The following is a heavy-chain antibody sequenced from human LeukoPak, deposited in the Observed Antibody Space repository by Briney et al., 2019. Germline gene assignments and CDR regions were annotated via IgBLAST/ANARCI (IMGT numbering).Heavy chain of an antibody. D-gene: IGHD3-22*01. CDR1: GGSISSYY. Sequence: SETLSLTCTVSGGSISSYYWSWIRQPAGKGLEWIGRIYTSGSTNYNPSLKSRVTMSVDTSKNQFSLKLSSVTAADTAVYYGARDRYYYDSSGYRFDYWGQGTLVTVSS. J-gene: IGHJ4*02. CDR2: IYTSGST. V-gene: IGHV4-4*07. CDR3: ARDRYYYDSSGYRFDY.